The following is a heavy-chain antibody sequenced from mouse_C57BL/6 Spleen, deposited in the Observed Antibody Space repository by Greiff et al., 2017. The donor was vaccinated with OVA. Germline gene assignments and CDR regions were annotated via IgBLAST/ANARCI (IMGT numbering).Heavy chain of an antibody. V-gene: IGHV1-69*01. CDR1: GYTFTSYW. CDR2: IDPSDSYT. CDR3: ARGNYGNYAWFAY. J-gene: IGHJ3*01. D-gene: IGHD2-1*01. Sequence: QVQLQQPGAELVMPGASVKLSCKASGYTFTSYWMHWVKQRPGQGLEWIGEIDPSDSYTNYNQKFKGKSTLTVDKSSSTAYMQLSSLTSEDSAVYYCARGNYGNYAWFAYWGQGTLVTASA.